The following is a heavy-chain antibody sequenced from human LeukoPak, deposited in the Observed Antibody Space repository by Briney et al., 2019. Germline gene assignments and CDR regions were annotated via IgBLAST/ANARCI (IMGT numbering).Heavy chain of an antibody. V-gene: IGHV4-34*01. CDR3: ARRLYYGKTFDY. J-gene: IGHJ4*02. D-gene: IGHD3-22*01. CDR1: GGSFSGYY. Sequence: PSETLSLTCAVYGGSFSGYYWSWIRQPPGKGLEWIGEINHSGSTNYNPSLKSRVTISVDTSKNQFSLKLSSVTAADTAVYYCARRLYYGKTFDYWGQGTLVTVSS. CDR2: INHSGST.